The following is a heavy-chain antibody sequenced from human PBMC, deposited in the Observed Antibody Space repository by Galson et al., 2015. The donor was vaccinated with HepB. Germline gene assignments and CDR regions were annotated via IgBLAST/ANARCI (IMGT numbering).Heavy chain of an antibody. CDR3: VRDLSSAYDIDY. J-gene: IGHJ4*02. V-gene: IGHV3-30*03. CDR2: TSDDGKNK. D-gene: IGHD3-9*01. CDR1: GFTFSNYW. Sequence: SLRLSCAASGFTFSNYWMHWVRQAPGKGLEWVTVTSDDGKNKHYAGSVKGRFTISRDNSKNTVYLQMNSLREEDTGVYYCVRDLSSAYDIDYWGQGALVTVSS.